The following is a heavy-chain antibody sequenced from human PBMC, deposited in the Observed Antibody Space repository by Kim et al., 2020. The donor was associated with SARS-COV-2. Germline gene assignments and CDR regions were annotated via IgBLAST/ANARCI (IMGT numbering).Heavy chain of an antibody. CDR1: GSTFSDYA. CDR2: ISSSGLRT. Sequence: GGSLRLSCAASGSTFSDYAMHWVRQGPGKGLEFVSAISSSGLRTFYANSVRGKFSISRDNSKNTVYLQMGSLRPEDTGVYYCAREERGTSIDYWGQGTLVTVSS. V-gene: IGHV3-64*01. J-gene: IGHJ4*02. CDR3: AREERGTSIDY.